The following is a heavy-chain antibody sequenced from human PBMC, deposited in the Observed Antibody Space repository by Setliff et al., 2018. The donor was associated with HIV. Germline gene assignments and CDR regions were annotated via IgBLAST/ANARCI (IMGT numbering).Heavy chain of an antibody. Sequence: ASVKVSCKASGYTFTSYAIHWVRQAPGQSLEWMGWINAGYGNTKYSQKFQGRVTITRDASASTAYMELSSLRSEDTAVYYCARDYLHVFDIWGQGTMVTVSS. CDR1: GYTFTSYA. J-gene: IGHJ3*02. CDR2: INAGYGNT. CDR3: ARDYLHVFDI. V-gene: IGHV1-3*01.